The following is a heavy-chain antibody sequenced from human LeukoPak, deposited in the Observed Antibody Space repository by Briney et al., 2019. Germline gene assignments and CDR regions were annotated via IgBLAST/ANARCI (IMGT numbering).Heavy chain of an antibody. CDR1: GFTFSSYG. V-gene: IGHV3-33*01. J-gene: IGHJ4*02. CDR3: ARARYNYDISSFSALDY. D-gene: IGHD3-22*01. Sequence: GGSLRLSCAASGFTFSSYGMHGVRQAPGKGLEWLAVIWYDGSNIYYADSAKGRFAISRDNSKNTLYLLLNSVRAEDAAVYYCARARYNYDISSFSALDYWGRGTLVTVSS. CDR2: IWYDGSNI.